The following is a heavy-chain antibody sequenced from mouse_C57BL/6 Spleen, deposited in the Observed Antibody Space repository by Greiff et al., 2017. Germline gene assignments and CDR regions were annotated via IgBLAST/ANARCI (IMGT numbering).Heavy chain of an antibody. Sequence: EVKLQESGPGLVKPSQSLSLTCSVTGYSITSGYYWNWIRQFPGNKLEWMGYIRYDGSNNYNPSLKNRISITRDTSKNQFFLKLNSVTTGDTATYYCAREGDYYGSSYIDVWGTGTTVTVSS. D-gene: IGHD1-1*01. J-gene: IGHJ1*03. CDR3: AREGDYYGSSYIDV. CDR2: IRYDGSN. V-gene: IGHV3-6*01. CDR1: GYSITSGYY.